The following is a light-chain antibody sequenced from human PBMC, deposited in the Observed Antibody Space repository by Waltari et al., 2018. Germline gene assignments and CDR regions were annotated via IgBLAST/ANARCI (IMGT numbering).Light chain of an antibody. J-gene: IGKJ4*01. CDR1: QDIGSW. CDR3: QQTKSFPLT. CDR2: AAS. V-gene: IGKV1-12*01. Sequence: DIQMTQYPSSVSASVRDRVPIPCRASQDIGSWLAWYQHKPGRAPKVLIYAASSLQTGVPARFSGSGSGTDFTLTISSLQPEDFATYYCQQTKSFPLTFGGGTKVEIK.